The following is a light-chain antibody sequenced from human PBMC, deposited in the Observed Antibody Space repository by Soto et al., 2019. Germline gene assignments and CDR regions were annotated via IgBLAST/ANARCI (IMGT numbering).Light chain of an antibody. J-gene: IGLJ1*01. CDR1: SSNIGAGYD. Sequence: QSALAQPPSVPGAPGQKVTISCTGSSSNIGAGYDLHWYQQLPGTAPKLLLYGNINRPSGVPDRFSGSKSGTSASLAITGLQAEDEADYYCQSYDTSLSAYVFGTGTKVTVL. CDR2: GNI. CDR3: QSYDTSLSAYV. V-gene: IGLV1-40*01.